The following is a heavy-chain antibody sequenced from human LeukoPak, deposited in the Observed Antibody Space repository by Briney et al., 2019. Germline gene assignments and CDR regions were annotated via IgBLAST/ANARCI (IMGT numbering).Heavy chain of an antibody. CDR1: GGSISSSY. V-gene: IGHV4-59*01. J-gene: IGHJ6*02. CDR3: ARYACYYGMDF. D-gene: IGHD2-8*01. Sequence: SETLSLTCTVSGGSISSSYWSWIRQSPGKGLEWIGYIYYSRSTNYYPYLKIRITISVDTSKDQFSLKLIYVTAADTSVYYCARYACYYGMDFWGQGTTVTVSS. CDR2: IYYSRST.